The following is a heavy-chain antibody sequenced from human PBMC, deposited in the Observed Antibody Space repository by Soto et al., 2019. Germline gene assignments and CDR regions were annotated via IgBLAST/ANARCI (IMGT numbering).Heavy chain of an antibody. Sequence: QVQLVESGGGVVQPGRSLRLSCAASGFTFSNYGLHWVRQAPGKGLEWVADIWYDGRSKNYVDSVKGGFTISRDNSKNTLSVEMNSLRAEDSAVYYCGRVDRYYGMDVWGQGTTVTVSS. CDR1: GFTFSNYG. CDR3: GRVDRYYGMDV. CDR2: IWYDGRSK. J-gene: IGHJ6*02. V-gene: IGHV3-33*01.